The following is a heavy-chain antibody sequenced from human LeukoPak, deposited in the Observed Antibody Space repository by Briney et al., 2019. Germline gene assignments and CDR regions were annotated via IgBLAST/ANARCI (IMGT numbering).Heavy chain of an antibody. V-gene: IGHV3-23*01. Sequence: PGGSLRLSCAASGFTFSNYGLSWVRQAPGKGLEWVSGITGSGGSTYYADSVKGRFTISRDNAKNSLYLQLNSLRAEDTAVYYCARDPYSGSYSDYYYYYMDVWGKGTTVTVSS. D-gene: IGHD1-26*01. CDR3: ARDPYSGSYSDYYYYYMDV. CDR2: ITGSGGST. J-gene: IGHJ6*03. CDR1: GFTFSNYG.